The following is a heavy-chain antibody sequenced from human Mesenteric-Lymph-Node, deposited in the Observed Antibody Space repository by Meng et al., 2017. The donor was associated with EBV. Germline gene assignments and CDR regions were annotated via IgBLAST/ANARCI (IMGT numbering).Heavy chain of an antibody. CDR2: IDPDSGGT. Sequence: GPLGPVGTEWKGPGASVKVSCKCSGYPFTGYYMHWVRQAPGQGLEWMGRIDPDSGGTNYAQKFQGRITMTRDTSISTAYMELSRLRSDDTAVYYCTRGKYCTGGACYSFWFDPWGQGTLVTVSS. D-gene: IGHD2-15*01. CDR3: TRGKYCTGGACYSFWFDP. V-gene: IGHV1-2*06. CDR1: GYPFTGYY. J-gene: IGHJ5*02.